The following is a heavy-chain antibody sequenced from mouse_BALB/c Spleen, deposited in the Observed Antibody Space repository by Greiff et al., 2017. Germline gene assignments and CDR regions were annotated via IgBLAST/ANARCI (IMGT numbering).Heavy chain of an antibody. Sequence: EVKLMESGGGLVKPGGSLKLSCAASGFTFSSYAMSWVRQTPEKRLEWVASISSGGSTYYPDSVKGRFTISRDNARNILYLQMSSLRSEDTAMYYCARGQEGPYAMDYWGQGTSVTVSS. CDR3: ARGQEGPYAMDY. CDR2: ISSGGST. J-gene: IGHJ4*01. V-gene: IGHV5-6-5*01. CDR1: GFTFSSYA.